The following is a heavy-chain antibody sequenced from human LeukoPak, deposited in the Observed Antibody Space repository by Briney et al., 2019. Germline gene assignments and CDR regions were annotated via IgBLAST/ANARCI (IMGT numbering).Heavy chain of an antibody. D-gene: IGHD6-25*01. CDR3: ARFQLLYSGSWPSWFDP. CDR1: GYSISRGYD. Sequence: SETLSLICTVSGYSISRGYDWGWLRQPPGQRLGWIWSVYYSGRTNYNPSLKTLDTMSVDTSKNQFSLKMSSVTAAETAVYYCARFQLLYSGSWPSWFDPWGQGTLVTVSS. V-gene: IGHV4-38-2*02. J-gene: IGHJ5*02. CDR2: VYYSGRT.